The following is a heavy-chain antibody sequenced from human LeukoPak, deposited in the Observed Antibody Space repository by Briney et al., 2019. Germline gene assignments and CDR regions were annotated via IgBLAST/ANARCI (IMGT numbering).Heavy chain of an antibody. CDR3: ARDRGDIVAVPAGTPDY. J-gene: IGHJ4*02. CDR2: IIPILGIA. Sequence: ASVKVSCKASGGTFSSYTISWVRQAPGQGLEWMRRIIPILGIANYAQKFQGRVTITADKSTSTAYMELSSLRSEDTAVYYCARDRGDIVAVPAGTPDYWGQGTLVTVSS. CDR1: GGTFSSYT. V-gene: IGHV1-69*04. D-gene: IGHD2-2*01.